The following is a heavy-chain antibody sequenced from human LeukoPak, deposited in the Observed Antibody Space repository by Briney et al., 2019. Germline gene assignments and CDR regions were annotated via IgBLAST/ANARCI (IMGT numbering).Heavy chain of an antibody. CDR3: ARHLVRGYSYGLFGY. Sequence: SETLSLTCAVSGASISSSDYSWSWIRQPPGKGLEWIGYIYHSGRTTYNPSLKSRVTISVDTSKNQFSLKLSSVTAADTAVYYCARHLVRGYSYGLFGYWGQGTLVTVSS. CDR2: IYHSGRT. V-gene: IGHV4-30-2*01. D-gene: IGHD5-18*01. J-gene: IGHJ4*02. CDR1: GASISSSDYS.